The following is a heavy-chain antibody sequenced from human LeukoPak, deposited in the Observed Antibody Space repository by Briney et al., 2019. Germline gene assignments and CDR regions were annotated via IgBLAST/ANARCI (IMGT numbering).Heavy chain of an antibody. CDR1: GDSVSSNSAA. J-gene: IGHJ6*03. CDR3: ARGLAAAAPYYYYYYMDV. V-gene: IGHV6-1*01. Sequence: SQTLSLTCAISGDSVSSNSAAWNWIRQSPSRGLEWLGRTYYRSKWYNDYAVSVKSRITINPGTSKNQFSLQLNSVTPEDTAVYYCARGLAAAAPYYYYYYMDVWGKGTTVTVSS. CDR2: TYYRSKWYN. D-gene: IGHD6-13*01.